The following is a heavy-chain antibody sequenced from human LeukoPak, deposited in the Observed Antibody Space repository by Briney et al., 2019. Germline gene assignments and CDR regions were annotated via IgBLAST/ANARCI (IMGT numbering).Heavy chain of an antibody. D-gene: IGHD1-26*01. J-gene: IGHJ6*02. CDR3: AGDLLGPNLCCYCYGVDV. Sequence: PGGSLRPSGAPPEPTFTTYRIHWARQPPGKGLKWAAVIWYDGSNKYNPDSVKGRFTISRDNSKNTLYLQMNSLRAEDTAVYYCAGDLLGPNLCCYCYGVDVWGQGTTVTVSS. CDR1: EPTFTTYR. V-gene: IGHV3-33*01. CDR2: IWYDGSNK.